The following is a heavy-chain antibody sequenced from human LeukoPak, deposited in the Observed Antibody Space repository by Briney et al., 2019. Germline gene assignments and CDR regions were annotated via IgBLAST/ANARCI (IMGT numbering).Heavy chain of an antibody. Sequence: PGGSLRLSCAASRFTFSSYWMHWVRQAPGKGLEWVSGINGNGGSTVYAESVKGRFTISRDNAKNSLYLQMHSLRAEDTALYYCARDTDSGSYGGGFPLWGQGTLVTVSS. CDR1: RFTFSSYW. V-gene: IGHV3-20*04. CDR2: INGNGGST. CDR3: ARDTDSGSYGGGFPL. D-gene: IGHD1-26*01. J-gene: IGHJ4*02.